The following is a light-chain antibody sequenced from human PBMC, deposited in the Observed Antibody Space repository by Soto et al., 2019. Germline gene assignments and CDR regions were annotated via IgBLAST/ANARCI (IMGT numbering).Light chain of an antibody. Sequence: QSVLTQPASVSGSPGQSITISCTGTSSDVGHYNYVSWYQQHPGNAPKLVIYDVSIRASGVSDRFSGSKSGNTASLTISGLQAEDEADYYCCSYTTATSRVFGTGTEVTVL. J-gene: IGLJ1*01. CDR3: CSYTTATSRV. CDR2: DVS. CDR1: SSDVGHYNY. V-gene: IGLV2-14*03.